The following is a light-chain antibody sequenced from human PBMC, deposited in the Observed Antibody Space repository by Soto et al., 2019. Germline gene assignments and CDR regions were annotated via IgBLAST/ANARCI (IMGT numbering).Light chain of an antibody. Sequence: QSALTQPASVSGSPGQSITISCTGTSSDVGTYNVVSWYQQHPGKAPKLMIYEGSKRPSGVSNRFSGSKSGNTASLTISGLQAEDEADYYCCSYAGSTIFYVFGTGTKVTVL. CDR3: CSYAGSTIFYV. CDR2: EGS. V-gene: IGLV2-23*01. CDR1: SSDVGTYNV. J-gene: IGLJ1*01.